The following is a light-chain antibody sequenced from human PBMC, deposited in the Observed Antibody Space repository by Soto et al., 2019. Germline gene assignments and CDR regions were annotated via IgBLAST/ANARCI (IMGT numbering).Light chain of an antibody. Sequence: EIVLTQSPGTLSLSPGERATLSCRASQSVSSSYLAWYQQKPGQAPRLLIYGASSRDTGIPDRFSGSGSGTDFTLTISRLEPEDFEVYYCQQYGSSLRTFGQGTKVEIK. V-gene: IGKV3-20*01. CDR3: QQYGSSLRT. CDR1: QSVSSSY. J-gene: IGKJ1*01. CDR2: GAS.